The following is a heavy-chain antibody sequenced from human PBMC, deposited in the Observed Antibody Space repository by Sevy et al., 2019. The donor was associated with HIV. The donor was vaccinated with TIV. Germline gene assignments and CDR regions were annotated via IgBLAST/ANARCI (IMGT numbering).Heavy chain of an antibody. D-gene: IGHD3-22*01. CDR1: GFSLSTGGVG. Sequence: SGPTLVKPTQTLTLTCTFSGFSLSTGGVGVGWIRQPPGKALEWLALIYWDDDKRYSPSLKSRLTITKDTSKNQVVLTMTNMDPVDTATYYCAHTYYYDSSGYYSSLNFDYWGQGTLVTVSS. V-gene: IGHV2-5*02. CDR2: IYWDDDK. J-gene: IGHJ4*02. CDR3: AHTYYYDSSGYYSSLNFDY.